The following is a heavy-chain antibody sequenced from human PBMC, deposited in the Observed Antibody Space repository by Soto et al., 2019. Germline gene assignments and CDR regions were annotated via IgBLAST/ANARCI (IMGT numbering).Heavy chain of an antibody. CDR2: ISSSSSYI. Sequence: GGSLRLSCAASGFTFSSYSMNWVRQAPGKGLEWVSSISSSSSYIYYADSVKGRFTISRDNAKNSLYLQMNSLRAEDTAVYYCARTRKKYFDWSPLSYDAFDIWGQGTMVTVSS. D-gene: IGHD3-9*01. CDR3: ARTRKKYFDWSPLSYDAFDI. CDR1: GFTFSSYS. V-gene: IGHV3-21*01. J-gene: IGHJ3*02.